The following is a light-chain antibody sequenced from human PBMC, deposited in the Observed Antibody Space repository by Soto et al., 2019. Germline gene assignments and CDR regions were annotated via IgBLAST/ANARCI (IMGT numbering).Light chain of an antibody. V-gene: IGKV1-33*01. CDR1: QAINND. Sequence: DIQMTQSPSSLSASVGDRVTITCQASQAINNDLLWYQQKPGQPPKLLIYGASILETGVPSRFSGSGSGKHFTFTITSLLPEDIATYYCQQYDNVPTFGQGTKLEMK. CDR3: QQYDNVPT. J-gene: IGKJ2*01. CDR2: GAS.